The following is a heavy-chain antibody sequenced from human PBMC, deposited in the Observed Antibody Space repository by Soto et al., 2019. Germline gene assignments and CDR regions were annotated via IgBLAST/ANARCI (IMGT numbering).Heavy chain of an antibody. CDR3: ARDLVVVPAARGMDV. Sequence: GGSLRLSCAASGFTFSDYYMSWIRQAPGKGLEWVSYISSSGSTIYYADSVKGRFTISRDNAKNSLYLQMNSLRAEDTAVYYCARDLVVVPAARGMDVWGKGTTVTVSS. CDR1: GFTFSDYY. D-gene: IGHD2-2*01. CDR2: ISSSGSTI. J-gene: IGHJ6*04. V-gene: IGHV3-11*01.